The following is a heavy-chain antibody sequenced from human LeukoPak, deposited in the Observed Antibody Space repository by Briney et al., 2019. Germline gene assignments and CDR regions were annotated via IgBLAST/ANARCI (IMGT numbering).Heavy chain of an antibody. D-gene: IGHD1-20*01. Sequence: GGSLRLSCAASGFTVSSNYMSWVRQAPGKGLEWVSVIYSGGSTYYADSVKGRFTISRDNSKNTLYLQMNSLRAEDTAAYYCAKSRWYNSYNWFDPWGQGTLVTVSS. CDR3: AKSRWYNSYNWFDP. V-gene: IGHV3-53*05. J-gene: IGHJ5*02. CDR2: IYSGGST. CDR1: GFTVSSNY.